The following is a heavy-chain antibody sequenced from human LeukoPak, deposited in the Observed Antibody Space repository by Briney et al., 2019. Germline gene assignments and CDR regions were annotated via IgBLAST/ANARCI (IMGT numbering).Heavy chain of an antibody. J-gene: IGHJ4*02. CDR1: GYTFTSYD. CDR2: MNPNSGNT. Sequence: ASVKVSCKASGYTFTSYDINWVRQATGQGLEWMGWMNPNSGNTGYAQKFQGRVTMTRNTSISTAYMELSSLRSEDTAVYYCTRDYDSSGYEVDYWGQGTLVTVSS. D-gene: IGHD3-22*01. V-gene: IGHV1-8*01. CDR3: TRDYDSSGYEVDY.